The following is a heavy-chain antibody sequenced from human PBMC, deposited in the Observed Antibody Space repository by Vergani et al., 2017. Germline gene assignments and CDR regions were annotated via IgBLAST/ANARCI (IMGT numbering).Heavy chain of an antibody. V-gene: IGHV4-39*07. Sequence: QLQLQESGPGLVKPSETLSLTCTVSGCSIISSSFYWGWIRQPPGKGLEWIGSIYYSGSTYYNPSLKSRVTISVDTSKNQFSLKLSSVTAADTAVYYWASEMRDIVVVPAAPGPVYFDYWGQGTLVTVSS. CDR1: GCSIISSSFY. D-gene: IGHD2-2*01. CDR3: ASEMRDIVVVPAAPGPVYFDY. J-gene: IGHJ4*02. CDR2: IYYSGST.